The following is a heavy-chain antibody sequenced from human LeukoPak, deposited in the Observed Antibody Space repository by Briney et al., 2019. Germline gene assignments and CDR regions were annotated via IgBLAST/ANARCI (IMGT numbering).Heavy chain of an antibody. CDR2: INHSGST. CDR3: ARGGYYDSSGYYYPFDY. Sequence: PSETLSLTCAVYGGSFSGYYWSWIRQPPGKGLEWIGEINHSGSTNYNPSLKSRVTISVDTSKNQFSLKLSSATAADTAVYYCARGGYYDSSGYYYPFDYWGQGTLVTVSS. J-gene: IGHJ4*01. D-gene: IGHD3-22*01. V-gene: IGHV4-34*01. CDR1: GGSFSGYY.